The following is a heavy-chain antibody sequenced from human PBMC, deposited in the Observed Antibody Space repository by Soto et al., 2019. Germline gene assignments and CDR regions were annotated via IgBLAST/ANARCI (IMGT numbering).Heavy chain of an antibody. D-gene: IGHD3-3*01. V-gene: IGHV4-34*01. CDR1: GGSFSCYY. Sequence: SETLSLTCAVYGGSFSCYYWSWIRQAPGKGLEWIGEINHSGSTNYNPSLKSRVTISVDTSKNQFSLKLSSVTAADTAVYYCARVRGYYDFWSGYGGYYYYGMDVWGQGTTVTVS. J-gene: IGHJ6*02. CDR2: INHSGST. CDR3: ARVRGYYDFWSGYGGYYYYGMDV.